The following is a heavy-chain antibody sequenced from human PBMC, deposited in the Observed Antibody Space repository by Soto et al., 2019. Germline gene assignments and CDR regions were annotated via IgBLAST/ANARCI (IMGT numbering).Heavy chain of an antibody. CDR2: IYYSGST. CDR3: ARVYYYGDYRYFDY. J-gene: IGHJ4*02. CDR1: GGSISSYY. V-gene: IGHV4-59*01. D-gene: IGHD4-17*01. Sequence: PSETLSLTCTVSGGSISSYYWSWIRQPPGKGLEWIGYIYYSGSTNYNPSLKSRVTISVDTSKNQFSLKLSSVTAADTAVYYCARVYYYGDYRYFDYWGQGTLVTVSS.